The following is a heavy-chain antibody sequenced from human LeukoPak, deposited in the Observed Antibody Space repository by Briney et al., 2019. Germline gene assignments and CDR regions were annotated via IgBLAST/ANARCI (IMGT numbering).Heavy chain of an antibody. CDR3: SXXXXXXXXXXYAIGTPEFDY. Sequence: GASVKVSCKASGGTFSSYAISWVRQAPGQGLEWMGRIIPILGIANYAQKSQGRVTITADESTSTAYMELSSLRTEDTAVFYCSXXXXXXXXXXYAIGTPEFDYWGQGTLVTVSS. V-gene: IGHV1-69*04. CDR1: GGTFSSYA. CDR2: IIPILGIA. J-gene: IGHJ4*02. D-gene: IGHD3-10*01.